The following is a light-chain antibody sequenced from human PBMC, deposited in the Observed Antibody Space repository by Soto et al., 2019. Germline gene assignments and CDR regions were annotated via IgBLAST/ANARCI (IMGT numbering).Light chain of an antibody. V-gene: IGLV1-44*01. Sequence: QSVLTQPSSASGTPGQRVPISCSGSSSNIGSNTVNWYQQLPGTAPKLLIYSNNQRPSGVPDRFSGSKSGTSASLAISGLQSEDEADYYCAAWDDSLNGPVFGGGTKLTVL. CDR1: SSNIGSNT. CDR3: AAWDDSLNGPV. CDR2: SNN. J-gene: IGLJ3*02.